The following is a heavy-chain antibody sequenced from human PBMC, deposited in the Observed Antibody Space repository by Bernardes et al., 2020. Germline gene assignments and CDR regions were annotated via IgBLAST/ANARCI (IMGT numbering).Heavy chain of an antibody. D-gene: IGHD6-19*01. J-gene: IGHJ6*02. Sequence: GSLRLSCAASGFTFSSYWMSWVHQAPGKGLEWVANIKQDGSEKYYVDSVKGRFTISRDNAKNSLYLQMNSLRAEDTAVYYCARDGPSVAGTYYYYGMDVWGQGTTVTVSS. V-gene: IGHV3-7*03. CDR1: GFTFSSYW. CDR2: IKQDGSEK. CDR3: ARDGPSVAGTYYYYGMDV.